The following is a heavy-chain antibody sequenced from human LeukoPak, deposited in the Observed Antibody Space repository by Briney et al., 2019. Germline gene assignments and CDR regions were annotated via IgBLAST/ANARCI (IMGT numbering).Heavy chain of an antibody. D-gene: IGHD4-17*01. V-gene: IGHV3-74*01. CDR2: INSDGSST. Sequence: GGSLRLSCAASGFTFSSHWMHWVRQAPGKGLVWVSRINSDGSSTSYADSVKGRFTISRDNAKNTLYLQMNSLRAEDTAVYYCAKGHDYGDYLFDYWGQGTLVTVSS. CDR3: AKGHDYGDYLFDY. J-gene: IGHJ4*02. CDR1: GFTFSSHW.